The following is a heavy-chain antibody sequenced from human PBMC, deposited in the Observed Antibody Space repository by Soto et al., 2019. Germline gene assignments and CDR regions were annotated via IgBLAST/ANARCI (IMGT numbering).Heavy chain of an antibody. D-gene: IGHD2-2*02. CDR3: ARGSIVVVPAAITFDY. J-gene: IGHJ4*02. Sequence: QVQLVQSGAEVKKTGSSVKVSRKASGGTFSSYAISWVRQAPGQGLEWMGGIIPIFGTANYAQKFQGRVTITADESTSTAYMELSSLRSEDTAVYYCARGSIVVVPAAITFDYWGQGTLVTVSS. V-gene: IGHV1-69*01. CDR2: IIPIFGTA. CDR1: GGTFSSYA.